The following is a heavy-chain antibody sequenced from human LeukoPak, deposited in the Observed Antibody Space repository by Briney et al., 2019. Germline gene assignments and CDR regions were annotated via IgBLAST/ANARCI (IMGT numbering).Heavy chain of an antibody. CDR2: ISSSGSTI. CDR1: GFTFSDYY. V-gene: IGHV3-11*01. J-gene: IGHJ4*02. D-gene: IGHD6-13*01. Sequence: PGGSLRLSCAASGFTFSDYYMSWIRQAPGKGLEWVSYISSSGSTIYYADSVKGRFTISRDNAKNSLYLQMNNLRAEDTAVYYCARSDLAAAATDFDYWGQGTLVTVSS. CDR3: ARSDLAAAATDFDY.